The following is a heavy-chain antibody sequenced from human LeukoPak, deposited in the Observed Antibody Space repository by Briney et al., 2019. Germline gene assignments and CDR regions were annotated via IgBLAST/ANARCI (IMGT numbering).Heavy chain of an antibody. CDR2: IYYSGST. CDR1: GGSISSGGYY. CDR3: ARDRGSGYYPLYYYYGMDV. J-gene: IGHJ6*02. D-gene: IGHD3-3*01. V-gene: IGHV4-31*02. Sequence: SETLSLTWTVSGGSISSGGYYWSWIRQHPGKGLEWIGYIYYSGSTYYNPSLKSRVTISVDTSKNQFSLKLSSVTAADTAVYYCARDRGSGYYPLYYYYGMDVWGQGTTVTVSS.